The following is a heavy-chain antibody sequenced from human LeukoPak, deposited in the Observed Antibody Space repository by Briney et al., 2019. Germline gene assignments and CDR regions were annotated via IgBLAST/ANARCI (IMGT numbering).Heavy chain of an antibody. CDR3: ARTSGSSTVWYFDL. CDR2: TYYNGRT. Sequence: AETLSLTCSVSGGSVYINYWSWIRQPPGKGLEWIAYTYYNGRTDYNPSLRSRATVSVDASNNQFSLRLSSVTTADTAVYFCARTSGSSTVWYFDLWGRGTLVTVSS. J-gene: IGHJ2*01. D-gene: IGHD1-26*01. CDR1: GGSVYINY. V-gene: IGHV4-59*02.